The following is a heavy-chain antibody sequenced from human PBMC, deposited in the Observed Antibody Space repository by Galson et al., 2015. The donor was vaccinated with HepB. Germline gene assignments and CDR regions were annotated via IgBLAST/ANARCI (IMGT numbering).Heavy chain of an antibody. CDR1: GYTFTTYA. CDR2: INVGNGKT. CDR3: ARGFYESIFRFDY. V-gene: IGHV1-3*01. D-gene: IGHD3-22*01. J-gene: IGHJ4*02. Sequence: SVKVSCKASGYTFTTYAMHWVRQAPGQRLEWMGWINVGNGKTTYSQKFQGRVTITRDTSASTAYMELSSLRSEDTAVYYCARGFYESIFRFDYWGQGTLVTVSS.